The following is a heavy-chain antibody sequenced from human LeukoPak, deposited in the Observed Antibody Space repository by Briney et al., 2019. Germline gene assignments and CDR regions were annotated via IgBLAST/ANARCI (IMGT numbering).Heavy chain of an antibody. CDR2: IKSDGST. Sequence: GGSLRLSCAASGFTFSTYWMHWVRQAPGKGLVWFSRIKSDGSTNYADSVKGRFTISRDNAKNTVSLQMNSLRPEDTGVYYCARAPSEIGGYYPEYFRHWGQGTLVTVSS. V-gene: IGHV3-74*01. J-gene: IGHJ1*01. CDR1: GFTFSTYW. D-gene: IGHD3-22*01. CDR3: ARAPSEIGGYYPEYFRH.